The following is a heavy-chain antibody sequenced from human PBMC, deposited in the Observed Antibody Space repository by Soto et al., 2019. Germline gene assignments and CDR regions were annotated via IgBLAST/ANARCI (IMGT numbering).Heavy chain of an antibody. Sequence: QVQLVESGGGVVQPGRSLRLSCAASGFTFSSYGMHWVRQAPGKGLEWVAVIWYDGSNKYYADSVKGRFTISRDNSNNTLYMQMNSLRAEDTAVYYCARDSFRFLEWSSIYGMDVWGQGTTVTVSS. D-gene: IGHD3-3*01. J-gene: IGHJ6*02. CDR1: GFTFSSYG. CDR3: ARDSFRFLEWSSIYGMDV. V-gene: IGHV3-33*01. CDR2: IWYDGSNK.